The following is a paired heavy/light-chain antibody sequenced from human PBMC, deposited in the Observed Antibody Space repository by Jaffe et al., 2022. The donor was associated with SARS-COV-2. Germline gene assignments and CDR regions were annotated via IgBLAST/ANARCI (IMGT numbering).Light chain of an antibody. Sequence: EIVLTQSPDTLSLSPGQRATLSCRASQTISGNLGSSYLAWYQQKPGQAPRLLISGASSRAAGIPDRFSGSGSGTDFTLTISRLEPEDFAVYYCQQYVTSPEVSFGPGTKVDMK. CDR1: QTISGNLGSSY. CDR3: QQYVTSPEVS. CDR2: GAS. V-gene: IGKV3-20*01. J-gene: IGKJ3*01.
Heavy chain of an antibody. D-gene: IGHD3-3*01. CDR1: GFTVSSNF. J-gene: IGHJ4*02. V-gene: IGHV3-66*02. CDR2: LYSGGKT. Sequence: EVRLAQSGGGSVQPGGSLRLSCAVSGFTVSSNFVAWVRQPPGKGLELVSVLYSGGKTYYADSVKGRFTISRDDSKNTMFLQMSSLSGEDTAVYFCARTALFWQSTDYFDYWGQGILVTVSA. CDR3: ARTALFWQSTDYFDY.